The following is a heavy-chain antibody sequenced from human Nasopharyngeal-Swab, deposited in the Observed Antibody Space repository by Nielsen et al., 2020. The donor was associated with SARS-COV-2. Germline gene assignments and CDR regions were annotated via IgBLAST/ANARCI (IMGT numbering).Heavy chain of an antibody. CDR1: AFTFGTYS. V-gene: IGHV3-21*01. CDR2: ISSSSTSI. J-gene: IGHJ4*02. CDR3: ARDRDSGYDRQFDY. D-gene: IGHD5-12*01. Sequence: GGSLRLSCAASAFTFGTYSMNWVRQAPGQGLEWVSSISSSSTSIYYADSVKGRFTISRDSAKNSLYLQMNSLRAEDTAVYFCARDRDSGYDRQFDYWGQGTLVTVSS.